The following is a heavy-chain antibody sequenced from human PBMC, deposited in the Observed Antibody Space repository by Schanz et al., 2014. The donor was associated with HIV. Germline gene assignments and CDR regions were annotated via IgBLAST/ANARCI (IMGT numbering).Heavy chain of an antibody. CDR3: ARGAAARHNSYYYDLDV. CDR1: GGTFSNYT. Sequence: QVYLAQSGAEVKKPGSSVTVTCKTSGGTFSNYTITWVRQAPGEGLEWMGGIIPLLDTTNYAQKFQGRVTITADESTSTGYMEMNRLVSEDTGLYYCARGAAARHNSYYYDLDVWGQGTTVIVSS. J-gene: IGHJ6*02. CDR2: IIPLLDTT. D-gene: IGHD6-6*01. V-gene: IGHV1-69*01.